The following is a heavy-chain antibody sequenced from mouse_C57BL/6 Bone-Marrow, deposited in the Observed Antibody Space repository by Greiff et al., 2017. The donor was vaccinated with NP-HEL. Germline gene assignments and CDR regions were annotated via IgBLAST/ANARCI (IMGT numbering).Heavy chain of an antibody. D-gene: IGHD1-1*01. CDR1: GFTFSSYA. CDR3: ARGLRGDY. J-gene: IGHJ2*01. Sequence: EVQVVESGGGLVKPGGSLKLSCAASGFTFSSYAMSWVRQTPEKRLEWVATISDGGSYTYYPDNVKGRFTISRDNAKNNLYLQMSHLKSEDTAMYYCARGLRGDYWGQGTTLTVSS. CDR2: ISDGGSYT. V-gene: IGHV5-4*01.